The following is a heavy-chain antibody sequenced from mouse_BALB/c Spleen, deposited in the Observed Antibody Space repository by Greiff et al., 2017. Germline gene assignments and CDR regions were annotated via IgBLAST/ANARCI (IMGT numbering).Heavy chain of an antibody. CDR1: GFTFSSYG. J-gene: IGHJ2*01. CDR2: INSNGGST. CDR3: ARDYGYLYYFDY. D-gene: IGHD1-2*01. Sequence: EVQLVESGGGLVKPGGSLKLSCAASGFTFSSYGMSWVRQTPDKRLELVATINSNGGSTYYPDSVKGRFTISRDNAKNTLYLQMSSLKSEDTAMYYCARDYGYLYYFDYWGQGTTLTVSS. V-gene: IGHV5-6-3*01.